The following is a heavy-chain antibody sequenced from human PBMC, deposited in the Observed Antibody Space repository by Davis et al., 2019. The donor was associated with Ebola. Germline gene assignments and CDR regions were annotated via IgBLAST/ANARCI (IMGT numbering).Heavy chain of an antibody. CDR1: GGSISSSNW. Sequence: MPSETLSLTCAVSGGSISSSNWWSWVRPPPGKGLEWIGYIYYSGSTNYNPSLKSRVTISVDTSKNQFSLKISSVTAADTAVYYCARVVQRVVRLDSWGQGTLVTVSS. CDR2: IYYSGST. D-gene: IGHD6-25*01. CDR3: ARVVQRVVRLDS. J-gene: IGHJ5*01. V-gene: IGHV4-4*02.